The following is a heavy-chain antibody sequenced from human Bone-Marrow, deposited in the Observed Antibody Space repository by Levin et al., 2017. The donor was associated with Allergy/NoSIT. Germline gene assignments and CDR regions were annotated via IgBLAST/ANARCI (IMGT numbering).Heavy chain of an antibody. V-gene: IGHV3-33*01. CDR2: IWYDGSNK. CDR3: ARDPSGWHYYYYGMDV. D-gene: IGHD6-19*01. J-gene: IGHJ6*02. Sequence: GGSLRLSCAASGFTFSSYGMHWVRQAPGKGLEWVAVIWYDGSNKYYADSVKGRFTISRDNSKNTLYLQMNSLRAEDTAVYYCARDPSGWHYYYYGMDVWGQGTTVTVSS. CDR1: GFTFSSYG.